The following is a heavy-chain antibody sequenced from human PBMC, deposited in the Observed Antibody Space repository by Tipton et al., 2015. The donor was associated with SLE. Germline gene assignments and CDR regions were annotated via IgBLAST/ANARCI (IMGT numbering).Heavy chain of an antibody. CDR2: IYYTGNVS. CDR3: ARQQWPIAAAGRLGVFAS. CDR1: GASFSRSTYY. J-gene: IGHJ4*02. V-gene: IGHV4-39*01. Sequence: GLVKPSEILSLTCTVSGASFSRSTYYWGWIRQPPGKGLEWIGSIYYTGNVSSYNPSLKSRITISVDTSKNQFSLTLTSMTAADTAIYYCARQQWPIAAAGRLGVFASWGQGTLVTVSS. D-gene: IGHD6-13*01.